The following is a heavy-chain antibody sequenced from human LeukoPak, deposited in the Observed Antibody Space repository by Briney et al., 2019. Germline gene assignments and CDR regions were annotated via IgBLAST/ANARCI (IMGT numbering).Heavy chain of an antibody. CDR3: ARVGYSSGWSHFDL. Sequence: SETLSLTCTVSGGSISSYYWSWIRQPPGKGLEWSGYIYYSGSTNYNPSLKSRVTISVDTSKNQFSLKLSSVTAADTAVYYCARVGYSSGWSHFDLWGRGTLVTVSS. CDR1: GGSISSYY. CDR2: IYYSGST. J-gene: IGHJ2*01. V-gene: IGHV4-59*01. D-gene: IGHD6-19*01.